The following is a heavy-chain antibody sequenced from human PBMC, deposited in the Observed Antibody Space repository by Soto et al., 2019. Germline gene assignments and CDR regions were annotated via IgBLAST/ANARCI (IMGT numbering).Heavy chain of an antibody. CDR3: ARAWRADV. J-gene: IGHJ6*02. CDR2: ISANGDTT. Sequence: EVQLVESGGGLVQPGGSLRLSCAASGFTFGNFAMHWLRQAPGQGLECVSVISANGDTTYYATSVKDRFTISRDDSKNTLYLQMRSPRADDMAVYYCARAWRADVWGQGTTVVVSS. CDR1: GFTFGNFA. V-gene: IGHV3-64*01.